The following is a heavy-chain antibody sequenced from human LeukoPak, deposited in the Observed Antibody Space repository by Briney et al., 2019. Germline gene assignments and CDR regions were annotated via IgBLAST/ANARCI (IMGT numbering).Heavy chain of an antibody. CDR1: GGSISSYY. Sequence: PSETLSLTCTVSGGSISSYYWSWIRQPAGKGLEWIGRIYTSGSTNYNPSLKSRVTLSVDTSSNQFSLTLSSVTAADTAVYHCARDIRSHNGPGGYYYYMDVWGKGTTVTVSS. J-gene: IGHJ6*03. V-gene: IGHV4-4*07. CDR3: ARDIRSHNGPGGYYYYMDV. CDR2: IYTSGST. D-gene: IGHD2-8*01.